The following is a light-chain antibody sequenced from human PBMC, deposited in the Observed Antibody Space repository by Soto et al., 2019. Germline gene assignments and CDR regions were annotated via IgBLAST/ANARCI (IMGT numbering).Light chain of an antibody. V-gene: IGLV2-14*01. CDR1: SSDVGGYNY. J-gene: IGLJ1*01. Sequence: QSALTQPASVSGSPGQSIAISCTGTSSDVGGYNYVSWYQQHPGKAPKLIIYDVSNRPSGVSNRFSGSKSGNAASLTISGLQAEDKADYYCSSYTSSSLYVFGTGTKLTVL. CDR2: DVS. CDR3: SSYTSSSLYV.